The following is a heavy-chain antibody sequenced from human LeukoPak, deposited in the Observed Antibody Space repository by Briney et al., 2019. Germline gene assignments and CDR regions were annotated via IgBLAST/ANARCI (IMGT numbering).Heavy chain of an antibody. J-gene: IGHJ6*03. Sequence: PSETLSLTCTVSGGSISGYYWNWIRQPAGKGLEWIGRIYATGSTNYNSSLKSRVIMSVDTSKHHFSLKLTSVTAADTAVYYCARGDHYFYYMDVWGKGTTVTVSS. V-gene: IGHV4-4*07. CDR3: ARGDHYFYYMDV. CDR2: IYATGST. CDR1: GGSISGYY.